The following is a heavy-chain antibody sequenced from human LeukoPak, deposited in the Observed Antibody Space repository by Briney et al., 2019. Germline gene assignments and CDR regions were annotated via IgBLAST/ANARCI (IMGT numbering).Heavy chain of an antibody. J-gene: IGHJ4*02. CDR1: GYTFTGYY. D-gene: IGHD5-24*01. Sequence: ASVKVSCKASGYTFTGYYMHWVRQAPGQGLEWMGWINPNSGGTNYAQKFQGRVTMTRETSISKAYMELSRLRSDDTAVYYCARIKMATTDYFDYWGQGTLVTVSS. CDR2: INPNSGGT. CDR3: ARIKMATTDYFDY. V-gene: IGHV1-2*02.